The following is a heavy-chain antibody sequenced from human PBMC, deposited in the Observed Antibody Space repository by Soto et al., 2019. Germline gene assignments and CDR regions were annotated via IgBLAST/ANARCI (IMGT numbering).Heavy chain of an antibody. J-gene: IGHJ4*02. V-gene: IGHV4-30-2*01. Sequence: QVQLQESGSGLVKPSQTLSLTCDVSGDSISSGGYSWNWIRQPPGKGLEWIGNIYQSGTTDYNPSLKSRVTISVDRSNNQFSLKLSSVTAADTAVYYCARDNRSGYYFDYWGQGTLVTVSS. D-gene: IGHD3-22*01. CDR1: GDSISSGGYS. CDR3: ARDNRSGYYFDY. CDR2: IYQSGTT.